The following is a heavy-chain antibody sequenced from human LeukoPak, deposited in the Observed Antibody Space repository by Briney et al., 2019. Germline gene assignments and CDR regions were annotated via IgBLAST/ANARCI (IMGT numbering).Heavy chain of an antibody. D-gene: IGHD3-3*01. CDR3: ARDFFREPSSGVVINRWFDP. J-gene: IGHJ5*02. V-gene: IGHV4-39*07. Sequence: KTSETLSLTCTVSGGSISSSSYYWGWIRQPPGKGLEWIGSIYYSGSTYYNPSLKSRVTISVDTSKNQFSLKLSSVTAADTAVYYCARDFFREPSSGVVINRWFDPWGQGTLVIVSS. CDR2: IYYSGST. CDR1: GGSISSSSYY.